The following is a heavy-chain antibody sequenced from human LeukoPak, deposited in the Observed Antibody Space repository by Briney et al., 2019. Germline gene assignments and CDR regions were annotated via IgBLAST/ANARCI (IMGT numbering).Heavy chain of an antibody. J-gene: IGHJ4*02. D-gene: IGHD5-18*01. CDR1: GFTFSSYA. CDR2: ISGSGGGT. CDR3: AKLRGYSYGFHYFDY. Sequence: GGSLRLSCEVSGFTFSSYAMSWVRQAPGKGLEWVSAISGSGGGTYYADSVKGRFTISRDNSKNTLYLQMNSLRAEDTAVYYCAKLRGYSYGFHYFDYWGQGTLVTVSS. V-gene: IGHV3-23*01.